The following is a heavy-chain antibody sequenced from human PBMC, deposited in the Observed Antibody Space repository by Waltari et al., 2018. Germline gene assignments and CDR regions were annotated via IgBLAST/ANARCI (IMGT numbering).Heavy chain of an antibody. CDR1: GFTFSSYI. CDR2: ISSSSSYI. D-gene: IGHD1-26*01. Sequence: EVQLVESGGGLVKPGGSLRLSCAASGFTFSSYIMTWVRQAPGKGLEWVSSISSSSSYIYYADSVKGRFTISRDNAKNSLHLHMNSLRAEDTAVYYCARDGVIVGATSRGFDCWGQGTLVTVSS. J-gene: IGHJ4*02. V-gene: IGHV3-21*01. CDR3: ARDGVIVGATSRGFDC.